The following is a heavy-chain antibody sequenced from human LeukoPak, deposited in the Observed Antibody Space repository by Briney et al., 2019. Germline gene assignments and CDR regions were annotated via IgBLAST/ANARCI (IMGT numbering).Heavy chain of an antibody. V-gene: IGHV1-18*01. CDR3: AGYSNYEDRYYYGMDV. J-gene: IGHJ6*02. Sequence: ASVKVSCKDSGYTFTSYGISWVRQAPGQGLEWMGWISAYNGNTNYAQKLQGRVTMTTDTSTSTAYMELRSLRSDDTAVYYCAGYSNYEDRYYYGMDVWGQGTTVTVSS. D-gene: IGHD4-11*01. CDR1: GYTFTSYG. CDR2: ISAYNGNT.